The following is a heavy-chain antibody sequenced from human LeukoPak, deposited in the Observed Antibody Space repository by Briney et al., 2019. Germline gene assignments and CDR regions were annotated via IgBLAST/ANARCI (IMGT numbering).Heavy chain of an antibody. CDR1: GYSFTTYW. CDR3: ARTYCGGDCYYSYFDY. J-gene: IGHJ4*02. CDR2: IYPGDSDT. Sequence: GESLKISCKGSGYSFTTYWIGWVRQMPGKGLEWMETIYPGDSDTRYSPSFQGQVTISADKSISTAYLQWSSLKASDTAMYYCARTYCGGDCYYSYFDYWGQGTLVTVSS. V-gene: IGHV5-51*01. D-gene: IGHD2-21*02.